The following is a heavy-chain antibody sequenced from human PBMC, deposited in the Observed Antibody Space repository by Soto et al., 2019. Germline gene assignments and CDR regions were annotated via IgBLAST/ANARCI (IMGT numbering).Heavy chain of an antibody. J-gene: IGHJ6*02. CDR1: GGTFSSYA. CDR3: ARDELRLGELSFYGMDV. D-gene: IGHD3-16*01. CDR2: IIPIFGTA. V-gene: IGHV1-69*01. Sequence: QVQLVQSGAEVKKPGSSVKVSCKASGGTFSSYAISWVRQAPGQGLEWMGGIIPIFGTANYAQKFQGRVTITADESTSTAHMELSSLRSEDTAVYYCARDELRLGELSFYGMDVWGQGTTVTVSS.